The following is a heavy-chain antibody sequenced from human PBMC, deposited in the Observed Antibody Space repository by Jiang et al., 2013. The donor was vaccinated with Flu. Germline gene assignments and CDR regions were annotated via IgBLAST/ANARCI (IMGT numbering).Heavy chain of an antibody. CDR1: GGSISSSSYY. J-gene: IGHJ4*02. V-gene: IGHV4-39*01. CDR2: IYYSGST. D-gene: IGHD6-19*01. CDR3: ARHGRAVAGFVDY. Sequence: GLVKPSETLSLTCTVSGGSISSSSYYWGWIRQPPGKGLEWIGSIYYSGSTYYNPSLKSRVTISVDTSKNQLSLKLSSVTAADTAVYYCARHGRAVAGFVDYWGQGTLVTVSS.